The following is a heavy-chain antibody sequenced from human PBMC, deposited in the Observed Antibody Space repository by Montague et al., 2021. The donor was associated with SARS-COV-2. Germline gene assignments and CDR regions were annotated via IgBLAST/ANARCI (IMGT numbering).Heavy chain of an antibody. CDR3: ARETMTAYAFDV. CDR2: VYSVGST. V-gene: IGHV4-59*02. CDR1: GASVGSSD. D-gene: IGHD1-14*01. J-gene: IGHJ3*01. Sequence: SETLSLTCTVSGASVGSSDWGWIRQPPGKGLEWIGYVYSVGSTDYNPSLKSRATISRDTSKNQFSLKVRSVTAADTAVYYCARETMTAYAFDVWGQGTMVTVSS.